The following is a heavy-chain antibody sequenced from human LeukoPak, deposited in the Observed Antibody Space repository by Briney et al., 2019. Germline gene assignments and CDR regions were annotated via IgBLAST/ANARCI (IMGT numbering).Heavy chain of an antibody. CDR1: AFTFSSYG. D-gene: IGHD3-22*01. CDR2: IRYDGSNK. Sequence: GGSLRLSCAASAFTFSSYGMHWVRQAPGKGLEWVAFIRYDGSNKYYADSVKGRFTISRDNSKNTLYLQMNSLRAEDTAVYYCAKEGEIGGYYEYFDYWGQGTLVTVSS. CDR3: AKEGEIGGYYEYFDY. V-gene: IGHV3-30*02. J-gene: IGHJ4*02.